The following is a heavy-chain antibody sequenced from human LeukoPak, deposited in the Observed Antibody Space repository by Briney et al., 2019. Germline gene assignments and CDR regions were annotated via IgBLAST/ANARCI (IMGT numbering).Heavy chain of an antibody. CDR2: ITGSGGST. Sequence: GGSLRLSCEASGFTFGSYAMSWVRQAPGRGLEWVSGITGSGGSTFDVDSVKGRFTISRDNSKNTLFLQMNSLRAEDTAVYFCATLAAAGHYFDYWGQGTLVTVSS. CDR3: ATLAAAGHYFDY. D-gene: IGHD6-13*01. J-gene: IGHJ4*02. V-gene: IGHV3-23*01. CDR1: GFTFGSYA.